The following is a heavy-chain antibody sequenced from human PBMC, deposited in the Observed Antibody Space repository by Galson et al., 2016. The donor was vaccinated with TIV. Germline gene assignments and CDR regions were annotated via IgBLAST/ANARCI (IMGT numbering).Heavy chain of an antibody. Sequence: ETLSLTCNVSGDSISSSYWSWIRQPPGKGLEWIGFISSSGFSNYNPTLKSRVTMSVDASKKQISLRLSSVTAADTAVYYCARVQWGSSLVSYYYYLDVWGKGTTVIVSS. J-gene: IGHJ6*03. CDR2: ISSSGFS. CDR3: ARVQWGSSLVSYYYYLDV. D-gene: IGHD3-16*01. CDR1: GDSISSSY. V-gene: IGHV4-4*08.